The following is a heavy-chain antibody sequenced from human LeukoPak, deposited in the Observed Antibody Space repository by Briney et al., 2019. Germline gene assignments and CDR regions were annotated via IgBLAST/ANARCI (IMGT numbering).Heavy chain of an antibody. CDR2: INPNSGGT. D-gene: IGHD2-2*01. CDR3: ARGSSSTSLNNWFDP. CDR1: GYTFTGYY. J-gene: IGHJ5*02. V-gene: IGHV1-2*02. Sequence: ASVKVSCKASGYTFTGYYMYWVRQAPGQGLEWMGWINPNSGGTNYAQKFQGRVTMTRDTSISTAYMELSRLRSDDTAVYYCARGSSSTSLNNWFDPWGQGTLVTVSS.